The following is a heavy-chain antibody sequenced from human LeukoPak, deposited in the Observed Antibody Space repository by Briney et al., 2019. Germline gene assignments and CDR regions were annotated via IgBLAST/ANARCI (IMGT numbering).Heavy chain of an antibody. D-gene: IGHD3-9*01. CDR1: GFTFSSYW. CDR2: IKADGSDK. CDR3: AKDYLRGLVIAYYFDY. V-gene: IGHV3-7*01. J-gene: IGHJ4*02. Sequence: PGGSLRLSCAASGFTFSSYWMTWVREAPGRGLEWVAPIKADGSDKYYVNSVKGRFTISRDNAKNSLSLQMDSLRAEDTAVYYCAKDYLRGLVIAYYFDYWGQGTLVTVSS.